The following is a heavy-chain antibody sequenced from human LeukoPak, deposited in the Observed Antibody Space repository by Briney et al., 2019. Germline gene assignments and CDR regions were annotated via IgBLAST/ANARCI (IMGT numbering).Heavy chain of an antibody. J-gene: IGHJ4*02. V-gene: IGHV3-NL1*01. D-gene: IGHD2-2*02. CDR3: ARWACSSNSCYNDY. CDR1: GLSFSSYG. CDR2: IYSGGST. Sequence: GGSLRLSCAASGLSFSSYGLHWVRQAPGKGLEWVSVIYSGGSTYYADSVKGRFTISRDNSKNTLYLQMNSLRAEDTAVYYCARWACSSNSCYNDYWGQGTLVTVSS.